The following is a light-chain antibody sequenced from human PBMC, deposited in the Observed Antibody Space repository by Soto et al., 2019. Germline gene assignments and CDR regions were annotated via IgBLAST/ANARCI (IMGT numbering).Light chain of an antibody. CDR1: QSLLHRNGYYY. CDR2: LDS. V-gene: IGKV2-28*01. J-gene: IGKJ1*01. CDR3: HKRQSWPRT. Sequence: DNVMPQSPLSPSVTPGAPGHISCRSRQSLLHRNGYYYLDWYLQKPGQSPQILIYLDSNRSAGVPARFSASGTGTDLTLTISEVQPEDFAVYYCHKRQSWPRTFGQGTKVDI.